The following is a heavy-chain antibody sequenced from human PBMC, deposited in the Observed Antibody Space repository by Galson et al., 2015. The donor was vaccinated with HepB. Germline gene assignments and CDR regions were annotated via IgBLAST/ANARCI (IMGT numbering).Heavy chain of an antibody. CDR1: GYTFTDYY. J-gene: IGHJ5*02. Sequence: VKVSCKVSGYTFTDYYMHWVQQAPGKGLEWMGLVDPEDGETIYAEKFQGRVTITADTSTDTAYMELSSLRSEDTAVYYCATVATVTTNWFDPWGQGTLVTVSS. D-gene: IGHD4-17*01. CDR3: ATVATVTTNWFDP. V-gene: IGHV1-69-2*01. CDR2: VDPEDGET.